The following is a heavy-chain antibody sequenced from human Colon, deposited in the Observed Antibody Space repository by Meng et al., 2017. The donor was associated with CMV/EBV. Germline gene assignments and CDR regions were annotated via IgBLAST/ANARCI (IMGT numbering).Heavy chain of an antibody. J-gene: IGHJ5*02. Sequence: GSISSSSYYWGWIRQPPGKGLEWIGSIYYSGSTYYNPSLKSRVTISVDTSKNQFSLKLSSVTAADTAVYYCARTVVPAAIPMSWFDPWGQGTLVTVSS. D-gene: IGHD2-2*02. CDR2: IYYSGST. CDR3: ARTVVPAAIPMSWFDP. CDR1: GSISSSSYY. V-gene: IGHV4-39*07.